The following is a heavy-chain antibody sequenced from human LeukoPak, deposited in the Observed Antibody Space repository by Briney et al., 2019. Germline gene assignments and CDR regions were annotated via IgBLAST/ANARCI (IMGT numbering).Heavy chain of an antibody. CDR2: INHSGST. CDR3: ARDRGCSSTNCYPDAFDI. Sequence: SETLSLTCAVYGGSFSGYYWSWIRQPPGKGLEWIGEINHSGSTNYNPSLKSRVTISVDTSKNQFSLKLSSVTAADTAVYYCARDRGCSSTNCYPDAFDIWGRGTMVTVSS. J-gene: IGHJ3*02. CDR1: GGSFSGYY. D-gene: IGHD2-2*01. V-gene: IGHV4-34*01.